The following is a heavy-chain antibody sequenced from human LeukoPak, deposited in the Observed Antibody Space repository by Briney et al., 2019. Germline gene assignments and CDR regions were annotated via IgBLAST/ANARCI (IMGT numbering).Heavy chain of an antibody. Sequence: PGGSLRLSCAAPGFTFSSYAMSWVRQAPGKGLEWVSAISGSGGSTYYADSVKGRFTISRDNSKNTLYLQMNSLRAEDTAVYYCAKSIVVVPAAILHFDYWGQGTLVTVSS. V-gene: IGHV3-23*01. J-gene: IGHJ4*02. D-gene: IGHD2-2*01. CDR3: AKSIVVVPAAILHFDY. CDR2: ISGSGGST. CDR1: GFTFSSYA.